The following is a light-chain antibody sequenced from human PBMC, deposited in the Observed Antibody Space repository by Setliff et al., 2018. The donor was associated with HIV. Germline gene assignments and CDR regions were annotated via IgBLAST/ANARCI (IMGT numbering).Light chain of an antibody. CDR1: SSDVGKFNY. V-gene: IGLV2-8*01. Sequence: QSVLTKPPSASGSPGQSVTISCTATSSDVGKFNYDSWYQQHPGKAPKLMIYEGSKRPSGFPERFSGSKSGNTASLTVSGLQPEDDADYYCSSYAGSNKSVFGTGTKV. CDR2: EGS. J-gene: IGLJ1*01. CDR3: SSYAGSNKSV.